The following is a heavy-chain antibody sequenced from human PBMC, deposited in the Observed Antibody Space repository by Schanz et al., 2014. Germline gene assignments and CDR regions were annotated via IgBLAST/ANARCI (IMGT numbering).Heavy chain of an antibody. CDR3: ARDRDQWDGNYLDY. CDR2: IGGFDGHT. CDR1: GYTFTRSG. Sequence: QVQLVQSGGEVKTPGASVKVSCKASGYTFTRSGISWVRQAPGQGLEWMGWIGGFDGHTNFAQKFQGRVTMTTDTSTRTVYMELRSLTSDDSAVYYCARDRDQWDGNYLDYWGQGTLVTVSS. V-gene: IGHV1-18*01. J-gene: IGHJ4*02. D-gene: IGHD1-26*01.